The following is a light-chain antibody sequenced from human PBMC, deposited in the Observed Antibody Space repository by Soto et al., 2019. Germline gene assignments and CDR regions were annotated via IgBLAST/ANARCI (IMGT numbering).Light chain of an antibody. CDR2: DAS. V-gene: IGKV1-5*01. Sequence: DIQMTQSPSSLSASGGARVPITCQASQDISNYLNWYQQKPGKAPKLLIYDASSLESGVPSRFSGNRSGTEFTLTISSLQPDDFATYYCQQYNSYSWTFGQGTKVDI. CDR3: QQYNSYSWT. CDR1: QDISNY. J-gene: IGKJ1*01.